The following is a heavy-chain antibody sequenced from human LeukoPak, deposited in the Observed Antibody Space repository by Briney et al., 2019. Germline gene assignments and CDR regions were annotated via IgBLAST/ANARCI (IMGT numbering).Heavy chain of an antibody. CDR3: AKGYYGSGSYNFDY. D-gene: IGHD3-10*01. CDR1: GFTFSSYA. CDR2: ISGSGGST. V-gene: IGHV3-23*01. Sequence: GGSLRLSCAASGFTFSSYAMSWVRQAPGKGLEWVSAISGSGGSTYYADSAKGRFTISRDNSKNTLYLQMNSLRAEDTAVYYCAKGYYGSGSYNFDYWGQGTLVTVSS. J-gene: IGHJ4*02.